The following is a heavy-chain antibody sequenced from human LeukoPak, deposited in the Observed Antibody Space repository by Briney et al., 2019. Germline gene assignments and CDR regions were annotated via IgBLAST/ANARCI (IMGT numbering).Heavy chain of an antibody. CDR2: IYYSGST. CDR1: GGPISSSSYY. J-gene: IGHJ6*03. Sequence: SETLSLTCTVSGGPISSSSYYWGWIRQPPGKGLEWIGSIYYSGSTYYNPSLKSRVTISVDTSKNQFSLKLSSVTAADTAVYYCARERGSDYYYYYYMDVWGKGTTVTISS. CDR3: ARERGSDYYYYYYMDV. V-gene: IGHV4-39*01. D-gene: IGHD1-1*01.